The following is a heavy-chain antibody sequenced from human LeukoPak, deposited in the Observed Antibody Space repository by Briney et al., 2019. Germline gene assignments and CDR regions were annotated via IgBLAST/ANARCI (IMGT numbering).Heavy chain of an antibody. D-gene: IGHD6-25*01. CDR3: TRVATAGTWTDY. CDR1: GFTLSDYG. J-gene: IGHJ4*02. CDR2: IWSGGSIA. Sequence: GGALRTSCAASGFTLSDYGMTWVRPAPGKGLQCLSVIWSGGSIADYAESVRGRFTISRDNSKNTVYLQMNSLRAEDTAIYFCTRVATAGTWTDYWGQGTLVTVSS. V-gene: IGHV3-33*03.